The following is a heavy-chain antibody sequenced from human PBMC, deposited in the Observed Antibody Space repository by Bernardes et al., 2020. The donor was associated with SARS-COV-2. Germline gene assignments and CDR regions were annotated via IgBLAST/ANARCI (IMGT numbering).Heavy chain of an antibody. J-gene: IGHJ4*02. D-gene: IGHD6-19*01. CDR3: VKVGYDSDNYYHLDN. CDR1: GFSFNNYA. Sequence: GGSLRLSCAASGFSFNNYAMHWVRQAPGQGLEWVTIIAYDGSLKYYADSVRGRFTISRDNSKNTLYLQMNSLKPEDTAVYYCVKVGYDSDNYYHLDNWGRGTLVTVSS. V-gene: IGHV3-30*18. CDR2: IAYDGSLK.